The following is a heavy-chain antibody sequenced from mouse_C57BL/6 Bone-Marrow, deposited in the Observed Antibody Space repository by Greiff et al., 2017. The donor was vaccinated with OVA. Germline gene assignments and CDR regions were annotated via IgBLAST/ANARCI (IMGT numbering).Heavy chain of an antibody. CDR2: IYPGSGNT. Sequence: QVQLKESGAELVRPGSSVKLSCKASGYTFTDYYINWVKQRPGQGLEWIAKIYPGSGNTYYNEKFKGKATLTAEKSSSTAYMQLSSLTSEDSAVYFCARDYGSSPFAYWGQGTLVTVSA. J-gene: IGHJ3*01. CDR1: GYTFTDYY. CDR3: ARDYGSSPFAY. D-gene: IGHD1-1*01. V-gene: IGHV1-76*01.